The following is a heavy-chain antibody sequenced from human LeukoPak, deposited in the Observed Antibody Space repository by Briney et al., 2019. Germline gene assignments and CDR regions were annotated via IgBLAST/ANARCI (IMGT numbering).Heavy chain of an antibody. V-gene: IGHV4-59*01. J-gene: IGHJ3*02. D-gene: IGHD3-3*01. CDR1: GSSISSYS. CDR2: IYYSGST. CDR3: ARERSGYNYAFDI. Sequence: SETLSLTCSVSGSSISSYSWSWIRQPPGKGLEWIGYIYYSGSTNYNPSLKSRVTISVDTSKNQFSLKLSPVTAADTAVYYCARERSGYNYAFDIWGQGTMATVSS.